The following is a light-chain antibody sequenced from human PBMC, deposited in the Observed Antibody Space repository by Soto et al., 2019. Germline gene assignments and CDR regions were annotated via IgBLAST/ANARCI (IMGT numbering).Light chain of an antibody. V-gene: IGKV1-12*01. CDR1: QGIGTW. CDR2: DAS. Sequence: DIQMTQSPSSVSASVGDRVTITCRASQGIGTWLAWYQRKPGKAPELLIYDASRLQSGVPSRFSGSASGTEFTLTISSLQPEDFATYYCQQANRFPPTFGQGTKLEI. J-gene: IGKJ2*01. CDR3: QQANRFPPT.